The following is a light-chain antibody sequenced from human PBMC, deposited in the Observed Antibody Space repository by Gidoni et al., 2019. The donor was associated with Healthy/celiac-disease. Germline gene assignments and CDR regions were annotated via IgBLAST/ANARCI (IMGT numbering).Light chain of an antibody. V-gene: IGKV4-1*01. CDR2: WAS. CDR1: QSVLYSSNNKNY. Sequence: ILLTQSPDSLPVSLGERATINCKSSQSVLYSSNNKNYLAWYQQKPGQPPKLLIYWASTRESGVPDRFSGSGSGTDFTLTISSLQAEDLAVYYCQQYYSTPQTFGQGTKVEIK. CDR3: QQYYSTPQT. J-gene: IGKJ1*01.